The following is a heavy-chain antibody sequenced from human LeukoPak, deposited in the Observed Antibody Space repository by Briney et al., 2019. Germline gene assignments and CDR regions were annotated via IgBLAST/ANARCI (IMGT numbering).Heavy chain of an antibody. CDR3: ARGVDIKAYCGGDCYSGFDY. Sequence: GASVKVSCKASGGTFSSYAISWVRQAPGQGLEWMGIINPSGGSTSYAQKFQGRVTMTRDTSTSTAYMELSSLRSEDTAVYYCARGVDIKAYCGGDCYSGFDYWGQGTLVTVSS. CDR1: GGTFSSYA. D-gene: IGHD2-21*01. CDR2: INPSGGST. V-gene: IGHV1-46*01. J-gene: IGHJ4*02.